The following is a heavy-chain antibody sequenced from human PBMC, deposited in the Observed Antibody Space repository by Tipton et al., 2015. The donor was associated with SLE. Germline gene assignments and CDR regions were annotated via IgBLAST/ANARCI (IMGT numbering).Heavy chain of an antibody. CDR2: IYSGGST. Sequence: SLRLSCAASGFTVSSNYMSWVRQAPGKGLEWVSVIYSGGSTYYADSVKGRFTISRDNSKNTLYLQMNSLRAEDTAVYYCAKDGRELRGYFDYWGQGTLVTGSP. V-gene: IGHV3-53*01. CDR1: GFTVSSNY. D-gene: IGHD1-26*01. CDR3: AKDGRELRGYFDY. J-gene: IGHJ4*02.